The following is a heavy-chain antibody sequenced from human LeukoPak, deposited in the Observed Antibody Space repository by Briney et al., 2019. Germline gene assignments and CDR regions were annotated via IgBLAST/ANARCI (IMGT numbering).Heavy chain of an antibody. V-gene: IGHV3-66*01. CDR3: ARGPSGYHNT. CDR1: GFTVSSNY. CDR2: IYSGGGT. Sequence: GGSLRLSCAASGFTVSSNYMNWVRQAPKKGLEWVSVIYSGGGTYYADSVKGRFTISRDNSKNTLYLQMNSLRAEDTAVYDCARGPSGYHNTGGEGNLVTVSS. D-gene: IGHD5-12*01. J-gene: IGHJ4*02.